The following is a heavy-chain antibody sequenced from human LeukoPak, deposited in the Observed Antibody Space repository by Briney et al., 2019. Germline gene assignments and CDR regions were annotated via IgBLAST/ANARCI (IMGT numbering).Heavy chain of an antibody. D-gene: IGHD5-18*01. CDR1: GFTFRNYG. CDR3: AKDSVDTTIFDAFDI. CDR2: ISYDGSNK. Sequence: GGSLRLSCAASGFTFRNYGVHWVRQAPGKGLEWVAVISYDGSNKYYTDSVKGRFTISRDNSKNTLYLQMNSLRAEDTAVYYCAKDSVDTTIFDAFDIWGQGTMVTVSS. J-gene: IGHJ3*02. V-gene: IGHV3-30*18.